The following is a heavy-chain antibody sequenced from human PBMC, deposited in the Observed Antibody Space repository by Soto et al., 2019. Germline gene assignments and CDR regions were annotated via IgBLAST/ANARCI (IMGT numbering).Heavy chain of an antibody. CDR1: GGSISSSSYY. D-gene: IGHD5-12*01. CDR2: IYYSGST. Sequence: SETLSLTCTVSGGSISSSSYYWGWIRQPPGRGLEWIGSIYYSGSTYYNPSLKSRVTISVDTSKNQFSLKLSSVTAADTAVFFCARQPKWLRLLGAFDILGQGTMVNVSS. V-gene: IGHV4-39*01. J-gene: IGHJ3*02. CDR3: ARQPKWLRLLGAFDI.